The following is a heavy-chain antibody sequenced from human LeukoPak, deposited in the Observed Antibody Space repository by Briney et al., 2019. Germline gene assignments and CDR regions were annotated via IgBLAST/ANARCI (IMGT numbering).Heavy chain of an antibody. D-gene: IGHD3-10*01. CDR3: ANHFTMVRGVIITGPFDY. CDR1: GFTFSSYA. Sequence: PGGSLRLSCAASGFTFSSYAMSWVRQAPGKGLEWVSAISGSGGSTYYADSVKGRFTISRDNSKNTLYLQMNSLGAEDTAVYYCANHFTMVRGVIITGPFDYWGQGTLVTVSS. V-gene: IGHV3-23*01. J-gene: IGHJ4*02. CDR2: ISGSGGST.